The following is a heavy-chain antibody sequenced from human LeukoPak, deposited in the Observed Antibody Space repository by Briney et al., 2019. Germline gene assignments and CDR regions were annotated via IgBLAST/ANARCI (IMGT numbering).Heavy chain of an antibody. CDR3: TTDPQAERQLWSSIGY. CDR2: IKSKTDGGTT. V-gene: IGHV3-15*01. J-gene: IGHJ4*02. CDR1: GFTFSNAW. Sequence: PGGSLRLSCAASGFTFSNAWMNWVRQAPGKGLEWVGRIKSKTDGGTTDYAAPVKGRFTISRDDSKNTLYVQMNSLKIEDTAVYYCTTDPQAERQLWSSIGYWGQGTLVTVSS. D-gene: IGHD1-1*01.